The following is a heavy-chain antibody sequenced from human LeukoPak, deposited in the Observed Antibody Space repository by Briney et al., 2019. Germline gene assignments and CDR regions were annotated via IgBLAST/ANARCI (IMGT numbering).Heavy chain of an antibody. CDR1: GVSISSYF. CDR3: ARGGRDGYTLYPLDY. J-gene: IGHJ4*02. V-gene: IGHV4-59*08. CDR2: IYYSGSN. D-gene: IGHD5-24*01. Sequence: ETLSLTCTVSGVSISSYFWSCLRQPRGKGLEWLGYIYYSGSNDYNASLKSRLTISVDTSKNQLSLKLRSVTAADTAVYYCARGGRDGYTLYPLDYWGEGTLVTVSS.